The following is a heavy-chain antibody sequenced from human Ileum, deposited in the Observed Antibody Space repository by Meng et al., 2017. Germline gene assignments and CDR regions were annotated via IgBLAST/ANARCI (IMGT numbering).Heavy chain of an antibody. CDR1: GGSVSSASYY. CDR3: ARFYGSGTFEVHDY. D-gene: IGHD3-10*01. V-gene: IGHV4-61*01. Sequence: QVQLQESGPGLVRPSEPPSLTCNVSGGSVSSASYYWGRIRQPPGKGLEWIGLIHYSGSRNYNPSLKSRVTMSVDTSKNQVSLRLTSVTAADTAVYYCARFYGSGTFEVHDYWGQGTLVTVSS. CDR2: IHYSGSR. J-gene: IGHJ4*02.